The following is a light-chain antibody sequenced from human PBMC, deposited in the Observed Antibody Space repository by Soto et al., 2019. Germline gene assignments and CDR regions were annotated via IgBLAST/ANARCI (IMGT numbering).Light chain of an antibody. Sequence: EIVMTQSPATLSVSPGERATLSCRASQSVSRNFVWYQQKPGQAPSVLIYGASTRPPGVPARFIGSGSGTEFTLTISSLQSEDFAVYYCQQYHNWWTFGQGTKVEIK. CDR3: QQYHNWWT. CDR2: GAS. J-gene: IGKJ1*01. V-gene: IGKV3-15*01. CDR1: QSVSRN.